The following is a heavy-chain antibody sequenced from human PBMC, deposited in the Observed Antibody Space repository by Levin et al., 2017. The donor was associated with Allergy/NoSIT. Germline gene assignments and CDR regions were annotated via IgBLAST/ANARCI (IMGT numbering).Heavy chain of an antibody. CDR3: AKDAIRGSDQPYYFDY. CDR2: IINSGVGT. CDR1: GFTFNNYA. V-gene: IGHV3-23*01. J-gene: IGHJ4*02. Sequence: GGSLRLSCAASGFTFNNYAMSWVRQAPGNGLEWVSAIINSGVGTYYADSVKGRFTISRDNSKNTMYLQMNSLRAEDTAVYFCAKDAIRGSDQPYYFDYWGQGTLVTASS. D-gene: IGHD6-19*01.